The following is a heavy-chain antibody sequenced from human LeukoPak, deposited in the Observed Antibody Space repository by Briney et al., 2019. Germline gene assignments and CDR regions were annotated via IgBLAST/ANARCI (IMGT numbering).Heavy chain of an antibody. CDR3: ARGPPSGIAAAGTLNWFDP. D-gene: IGHD6-13*01. J-gene: IGHJ5*02. V-gene: IGHV3-21*01. CDR1: GFTFSSYS. CDR2: ISSSSSYI. Sequence: GGSLRLSCAASGFTFSSYSMNWVRQAPGKGLEWVSSISSSSSYIYYADSVKGRFTISRDNAKNSLYLQMNSLRAEDTAVYYCARGPPSGIAAAGTLNWFDPWAREPWSPSPQ.